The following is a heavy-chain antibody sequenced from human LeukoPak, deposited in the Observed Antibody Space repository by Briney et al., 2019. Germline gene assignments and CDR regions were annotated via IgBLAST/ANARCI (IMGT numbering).Heavy chain of an antibody. CDR1: GGSISSYY. D-gene: IGHD5-18*01. CDR3: ARRHSENSYGHFDY. J-gene: IGHJ4*02. Sequence: SETLSLTCTVSGGSISSYYWSWIRQPPGKGLEWIGYIYYSGSTNYNPSLKSRVTISVDTSKNQFSLKLSSVTAADTAVYYCARRHSENSYGHFDYWGQGTLVTVSS. V-gene: IGHV4-59*01. CDR2: IYYSGST.